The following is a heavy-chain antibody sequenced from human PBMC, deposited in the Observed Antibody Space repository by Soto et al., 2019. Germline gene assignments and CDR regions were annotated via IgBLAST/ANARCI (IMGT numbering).Heavy chain of an antibody. J-gene: IGHJ4*02. CDR1: GGSISSSNW. CDR3: ARDKRDLRFLEWSYYFDF. V-gene: IGHV4-4*02. D-gene: IGHD3-3*01. Sequence: SETLSLTCAVSGGSISSSNWWSWVRQPPGKGLEWIGDIYHSGSTNYNPSLKSRVTISVDTSKNQFSLKLSSVTAADTAVYYCARDKRDLRFLEWSYYFDFWGQGTLVTVSS. CDR2: IYHSGST.